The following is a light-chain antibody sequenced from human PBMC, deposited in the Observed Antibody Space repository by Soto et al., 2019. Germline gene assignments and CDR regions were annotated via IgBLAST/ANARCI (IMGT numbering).Light chain of an antibody. CDR2: EVS. V-gene: IGLV2-8*01. CDR3: SSYAGSNVV. Sequence: QSALTQPASASGSPGQSVTISCTGTSSDVGGYNYVSWYQQHPGKAPKLMIYEVSKRPSGVPDRFSGSKSGNTASLTVSGLQAEDEAYYYCSSYAGSNVVFGGGTKLTVL. J-gene: IGLJ2*01. CDR1: SSDVGGYNY.